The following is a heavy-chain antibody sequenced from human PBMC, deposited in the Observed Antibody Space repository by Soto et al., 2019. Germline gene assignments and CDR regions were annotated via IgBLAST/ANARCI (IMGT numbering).Heavy chain of an antibody. CDR3: AHRVLRTVFGLVTTTAIYFDF. CDR2: IYWDDDK. D-gene: IGHD3-3*01. CDR1: GFSLTTSGVG. J-gene: IGHJ4*02. Sequence: QITLNESGPTVVRPTETLTLTCRFSGFSLTTSGVGVGWIRQSPGKAPEWLALIYWDDDKRYRASLKGRLTITKDTSKNHVVLTVSDLDPTDTATYYCAHRVLRTVFGLVTTTAIYFDFWGQGTPVAVSS. V-gene: IGHV2-5*02.